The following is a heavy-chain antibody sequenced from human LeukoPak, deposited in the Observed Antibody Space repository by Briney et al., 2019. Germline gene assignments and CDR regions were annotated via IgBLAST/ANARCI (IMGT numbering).Heavy chain of an antibody. CDR1: GYTFTGYY. Sequence: EASVKVSCKASGYTFTGYYMHWVRQAPGQGLEWMGWINPNSGGTNYAQKFQGRVTMTRDTSISTAYMELSRLRSDDTAVYYCARDHGKAATIGYWGQGTLVTVSS. CDR3: ARDHGKAATIGY. D-gene: IGHD6-25*01. CDR2: INPNSGGT. V-gene: IGHV1-2*02. J-gene: IGHJ4*02.